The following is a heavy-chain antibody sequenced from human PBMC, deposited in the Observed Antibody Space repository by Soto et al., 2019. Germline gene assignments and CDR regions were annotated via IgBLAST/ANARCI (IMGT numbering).Heavy chain of an antibody. Sequence: QVQLQQWGAGLLKPSETLSLTCAVYGGSFSGYYWNWIRQPPGKGLEWIGEINHSGSTNYNPSLKRRVTISVDTSKNQFSLKLSSVTAAATAVYYCARGADPWGQGTLVTVSS. CDR3: ARGADP. V-gene: IGHV4-34*01. J-gene: IGHJ5*02. CDR1: GGSFSGYY. CDR2: INHSGST.